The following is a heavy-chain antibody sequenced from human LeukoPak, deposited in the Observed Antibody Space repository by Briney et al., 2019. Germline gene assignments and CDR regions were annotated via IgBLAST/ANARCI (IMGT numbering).Heavy chain of an antibody. CDR3: ARPGIRDYFFYMDV. Sequence: SETLSLTCAVYGDSFSWHYWSWIRQPPGKCMEWIGEINQRGTTTYNPSLKGRLTISMDTSRNQYFLNLDSVTAADTAIYYCARPGIRDYFFYMDVWGEGTPVTVSS. CDR2: INQRGTT. D-gene: IGHD3-3*02. V-gene: IGHV4-34*01. CDR1: GDSFSWHY. J-gene: IGHJ6*03.